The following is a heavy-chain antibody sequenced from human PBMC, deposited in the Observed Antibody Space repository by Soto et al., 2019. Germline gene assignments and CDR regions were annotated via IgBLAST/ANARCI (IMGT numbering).Heavy chain of an antibody. CDR1: GFTFSSYS. V-gene: IGHV3-48*01. CDR2: ISSSSSTI. CDR3: ARATDYFQRSGYSYYFDC. D-gene: IGHD3-22*01. Sequence: GGSLRLSCAASGFTFSSYSMNWVRQAPGKGLEWVSYISSSSSTIYYADSVKGRFTISRDNAKNSLYLQMNGLRAEDTAVYYCARATDYFQRSGYSYYFDCWGQGA. J-gene: IGHJ4*02.